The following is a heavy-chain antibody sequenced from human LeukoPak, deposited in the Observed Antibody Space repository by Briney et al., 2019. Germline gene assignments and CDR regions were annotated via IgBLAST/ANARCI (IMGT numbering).Heavy chain of an antibody. D-gene: IGHD6-19*01. J-gene: IGHJ4*02. CDR1: GFTSSSYW. CDR3: ARDRGSSGWYEFDS. Sequence: GGSLRLSCAASGFTSSSYWMSWVRQAPGKGLEWVSNIKQDGSEKYYVDSVKGRFTISRDNAKNSLYLQMNSLRAEDTAVYYCARDRGSSGWYEFDSWGQGTLVTVSS. V-gene: IGHV3-7*01. CDR2: IKQDGSEK.